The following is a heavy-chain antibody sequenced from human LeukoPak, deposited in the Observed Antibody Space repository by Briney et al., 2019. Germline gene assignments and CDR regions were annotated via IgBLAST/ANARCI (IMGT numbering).Heavy chain of an antibody. J-gene: IGHJ6*02. CDR1: GGSISSSNW. Sequence: SETLSLTCAVSGGSISSSNWWSWVRQPPGQGLEWIGEIYHSGSTNYNPSLKSRVTISVDKSKNQFSLKLSSVTAADTAVYYCARDQVVGATWSSYGMDVWGQGTTVTLSS. CDR2: IYHSGST. CDR3: ARDQVVGATWSSYGMDV. D-gene: IGHD1-26*01. V-gene: IGHV4-4*02.